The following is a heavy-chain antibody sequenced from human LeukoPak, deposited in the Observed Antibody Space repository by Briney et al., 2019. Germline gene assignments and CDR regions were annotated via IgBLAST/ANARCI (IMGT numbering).Heavy chain of an antibody. J-gene: IGHJ4*02. CDR1: GFTFSSYA. CDR3: AKDTSSGFLGSYYDSSGYYS. V-gene: IGHV3-23*01. D-gene: IGHD3-22*01. Sequence: PGGSLRLSCAASGFTFSSYAMSWVRQAPGKGLEWVSAISGSGGSTYYADSVKGRFTISRDNSKNTLYLQMDSLRAEDTAVYYCAKDTSSGFLGSYYDSSGYYSWGQGTLVTVSS. CDR2: ISGSGGST.